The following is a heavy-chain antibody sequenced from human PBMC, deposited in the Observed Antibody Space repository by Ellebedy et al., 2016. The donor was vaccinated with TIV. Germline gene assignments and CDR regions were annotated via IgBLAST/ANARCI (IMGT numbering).Heavy chain of an antibody. CDR1: AGSISSYY. Sequence: MPGGSLRLSCIVSAGSISSYYWSWIRQPPGKGPEWIGENWHSGRTNYNPSLKSRVSMSVDKSKNQFSLNLNSVSAADTAVYYCAKENYGMDVWGQGTTVIVSS. J-gene: IGHJ6*02. CDR2: NWHSGRT. V-gene: IGHV4-59*12. CDR3: AKENYGMDV.